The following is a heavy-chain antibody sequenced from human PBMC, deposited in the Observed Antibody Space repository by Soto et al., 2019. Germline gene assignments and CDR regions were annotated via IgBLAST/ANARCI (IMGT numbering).Heavy chain of an antibody. CDR1: GYTFTSYA. CDR2: INPGHGKT. CDR3: ARDNGFPSSEIDY. V-gene: IGHV1-3*01. Sequence: GASVKVSCKASGYTFTSYAIHWVRQAPGQRLEWMGRINPGHGKTNYSQNFHGRVTITADTSTSTAYMELSSLRSEDTALYYCARDNGFPSSEIDYWGQGTPVTVSS. D-gene: IGHD6-6*01. J-gene: IGHJ4*02.